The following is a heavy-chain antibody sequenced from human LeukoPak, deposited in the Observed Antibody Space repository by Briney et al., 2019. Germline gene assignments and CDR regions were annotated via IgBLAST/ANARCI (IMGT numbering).Heavy chain of an antibody. CDR2: ISYDGSNK. Sequence: PGGSLRLSCAASGFTFSTYAIHWVRQAPSKGLEWVAVISYDGSNKYYADSVKGRFSISRDNSKNTLYLQMNSLRAEDTAVYYYAGAPQNYYGSGTPIFYYYGMDVWGQGTTVTVSS. V-gene: IGHV3-30-3*01. J-gene: IGHJ6*02. CDR3: AGAPQNYYGSGTPIFYYYGMDV. D-gene: IGHD3-10*01. CDR1: GFTFSTYA.